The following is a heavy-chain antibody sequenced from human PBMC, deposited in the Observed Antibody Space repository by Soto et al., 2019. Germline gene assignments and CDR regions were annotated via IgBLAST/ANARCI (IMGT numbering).Heavy chain of an antibody. CDR2: IIPIFGTA. Sequence: ASVKVSCKASGGTFSSYAISWVRQAPGQGLEWMGGIIPIFGTANYAQKFQGRVTITADESTSTAYMELSSLRSEDTAVYYCAREMAVRRFGELENTWASDYGMDVWGQGTTVTVSS. D-gene: IGHD3-10*01. J-gene: IGHJ6*02. CDR1: GGTFSSYA. CDR3: AREMAVRRFGELENTWASDYGMDV. V-gene: IGHV1-69*13.